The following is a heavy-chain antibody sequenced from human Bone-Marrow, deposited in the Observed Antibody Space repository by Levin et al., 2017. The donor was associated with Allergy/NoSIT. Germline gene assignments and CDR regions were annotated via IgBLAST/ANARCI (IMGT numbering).Heavy chain of an antibody. CDR3: ARDGPVVYFYESTGYFDN. D-gene: IGHD3-22*01. CDR1: GFTFTSYW. J-gene: IGHJ4*02. CDR2: MKQDGTEK. Sequence: PSETLSLTCAASGFTFTSYWINWLRQAPGKGLEWVANMKQDGTEKYYADSVKGRFTISRANAKNSLYLQMNSLRAEDTAVYYCARDGPVVYFYESTGYFDNWGPGTLVTVSS. V-gene: IGHV3-7*01.